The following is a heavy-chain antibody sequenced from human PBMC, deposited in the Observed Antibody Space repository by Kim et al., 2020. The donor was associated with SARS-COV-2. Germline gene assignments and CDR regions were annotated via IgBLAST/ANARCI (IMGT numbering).Heavy chain of an antibody. Sequence: GGSLRLSCAASGFIFSSYSMNWVRQAPGKGLEWVSSISSSSSYIYYADSVKGRFTISRDNAKKSLYLQMNSLRAEDTAVYYCARAPRPGEFFDYWGQGTLVTVSS. CDR2: ISSSSSYI. CDR3: ARAPRPGEFFDY. CDR1: GFIFSSYS. D-gene: IGHD3-10*01. V-gene: IGHV3-21*01. J-gene: IGHJ4*02.